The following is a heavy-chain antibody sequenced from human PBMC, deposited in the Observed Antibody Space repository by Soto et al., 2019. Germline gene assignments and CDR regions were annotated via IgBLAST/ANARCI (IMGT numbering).Heavy chain of an antibody. J-gene: IGHJ5*02. D-gene: IGHD3-16*02. CDR3: ARSTSDYIWGSYRNWFDP. Sequence: SETLSLTCTVSGGPISSGGYYWSWIRQHPGKGLEWIGEINHSGSTNYNPSLKSRVTISVDTSKNQFSLKLSSVTAADTAVYYFARSTSDYIWGSYRNWFDPWGQGTLVTVSS. CDR2: INHSGST. CDR1: GGPISSGGYY. V-gene: IGHV4-39*07.